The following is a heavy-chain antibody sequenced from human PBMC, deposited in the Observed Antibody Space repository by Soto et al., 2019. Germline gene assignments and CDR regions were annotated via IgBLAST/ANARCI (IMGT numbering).Heavy chain of an antibody. Sequence: PGGSLRLSCAGSGFTFSNAWMNWVRQAPGKGLEWVGRIKSKIDGGTTDYAAPVKGRFTISRDDSKSTLYLQMSSLKTEDTAVYYCTTDAGAPYCTGGSCFYYYYYYGMDVWGQGTTVTVSS. J-gene: IGHJ6*02. CDR3: TTDAGAPYCTGGSCFYYYYYYGMDV. D-gene: IGHD2-15*01. V-gene: IGHV3-15*07. CDR2: IKSKIDGGTT. CDR1: GFTFSNAW.